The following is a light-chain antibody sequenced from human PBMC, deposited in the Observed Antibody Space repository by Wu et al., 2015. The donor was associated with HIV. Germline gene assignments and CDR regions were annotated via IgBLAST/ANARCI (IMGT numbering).Light chain of an antibody. CDR1: QSGYSST. V-gene: IGKV3-20*01. Sequence: EIVLTQSPGTLSLSPGERATLSCRASQSGYSSTLAWYQQKSGQAPRLLIHGASSRATGIPDRSSGSGSGTDFTLTISRLEPEDFAVYYCQQYGNSPFNFGQGTKLEIK. CDR3: QQYGNSPFN. J-gene: IGKJ2*01. CDR2: GAS.